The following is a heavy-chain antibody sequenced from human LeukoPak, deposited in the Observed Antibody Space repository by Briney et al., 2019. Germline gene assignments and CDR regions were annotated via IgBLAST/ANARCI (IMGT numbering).Heavy chain of an antibody. CDR3: ARKYSGYDWIDY. CDR1: GFTFSSYS. CDR2: ISSSSSYI. Sequence: GGSLRLSCAASGFTFSSYSMNWVRQAPGKGLEWVSSISSSSSYIYYADSVKGRFTISRDNAKNSLYLQMNSLRAEDTAVYYCARKYSGYDWIDYWGQGTLVTVSS. D-gene: IGHD5-12*01. J-gene: IGHJ4*02. V-gene: IGHV3-21*01.